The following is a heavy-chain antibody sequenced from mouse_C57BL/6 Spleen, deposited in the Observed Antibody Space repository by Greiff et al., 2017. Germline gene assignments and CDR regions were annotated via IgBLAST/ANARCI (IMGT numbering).Heavy chain of an antibody. CDR1: GYTFTDYE. J-gene: IGHJ2*01. Sequence: VQLQQSGAELVRPGASVTLSCKASGYTFTDYEMHWVKQTPVHGLEWIGAIDPETGGTAYNQKFKGKAILTADKSSSTAYMELRILTSEDSAVYYCTRGDGYYYFDYWGQGTTRTVSS. CDR2: IDPETGGT. CDR3: TRGDGYYYFDY. V-gene: IGHV1-15*01. D-gene: IGHD2-3*01.